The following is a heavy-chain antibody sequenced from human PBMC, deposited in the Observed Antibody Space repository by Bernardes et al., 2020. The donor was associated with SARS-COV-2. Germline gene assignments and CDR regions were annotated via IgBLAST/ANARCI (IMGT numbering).Heavy chain of an antibody. J-gene: IGHJ4*02. D-gene: IGHD3-16*01. CDR2: SSHSGST. CDR3: ARKGGDY. Sequence: SDTLYLSCAVYGGSVSGYYWSWIRQPPGKGPEWIGESSHSGSTNYNPSLKSRVTISVDTSKNQFSLKLSSVTAADTAVYYCARKGGDYWGQGTVVTVSS. V-gene: IGHV4-34*01. CDR1: GGSVSGYY.